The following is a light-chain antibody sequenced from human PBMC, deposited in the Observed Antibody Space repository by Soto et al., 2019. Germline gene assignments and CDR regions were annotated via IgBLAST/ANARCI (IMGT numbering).Light chain of an antibody. J-gene: IGKJ1*01. CDR1: ANVFSSR. V-gene: IGKV3-20*01. CDR3: QQYGTSDPT. CDR2: GAS. Sequence: EIVLTQSPGTLSLSPGDTATLSCRANANVFSSRLAWYQQIPGQPPKLLIYGASSRATGIPARISGSGSGTDFTLTISGLEPGDFAVYYCQQYGTSDPTFGQGTNVEI.